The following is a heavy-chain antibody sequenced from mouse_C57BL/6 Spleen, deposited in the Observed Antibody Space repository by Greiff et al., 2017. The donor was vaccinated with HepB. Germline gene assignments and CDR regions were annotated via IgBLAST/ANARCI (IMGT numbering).Heavy chain of an antibody. V-gene: IGHV1-69*01. J-gene: IGHJ3*01. Sequence: QVQLQQPGAELVMPGASVKLSCKASGYTFTSYWMHWVKQRPGQGLEWIGEIDPSDSYTNYNQKFKGKSTLTVDKSSSTAYMQLSSLTSEDSAVYYCARSGSSYEGGFAYWGQGTLVTVSA. CDR1: GYTFTSYW. CDR3: ARSGSSYEGGFAY. D-gene: IGHD1-1*01. CDR2: IDPSDSYT.